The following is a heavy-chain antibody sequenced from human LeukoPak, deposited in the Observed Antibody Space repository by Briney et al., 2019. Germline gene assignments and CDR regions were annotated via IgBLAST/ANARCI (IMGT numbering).Heavy chain of an antibody. CDR2: VNQDGTEK. CDR3: ARDHHRRLYDSQARDTFDI. D-gene: IGHD3-22*01. V-gene: IGHV3-7*01. J-gene: IGHJ3*02. CDR1: GFTFTTYW. Sequence: GGSLRLSCAASGFTFTTYWMSWVRQLPGKGLEWVANVNQDGTEKYYVDSVKGRFTISRDNAKNSLYLQMNSLRAEDTAVYYCARDHHRRLYDSQARDTFDIWGQGTMVTVSS.